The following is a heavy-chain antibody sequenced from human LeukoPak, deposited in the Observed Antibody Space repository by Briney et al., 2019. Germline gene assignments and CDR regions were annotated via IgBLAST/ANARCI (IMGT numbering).Heavy chain of an antibody. Sequence: GGSLRLSCVVSGFSVSNNYIIWVRQAPGNGLERVSVIYGDGRTSHSASVRGRFTISRDNSKNIVSLQMNNLRAEDTAVYYCAKDVSWGIADAFDIWGQGTMVTVSS. J-gene: IGHJ3*02. D-gene: IGHD6-13*01. CDR2: IYGDGRT. CDR1: GFSVSNNY. V-gene: IGHV3-53*01. CDR3: AKDVSWGIADAFDI.